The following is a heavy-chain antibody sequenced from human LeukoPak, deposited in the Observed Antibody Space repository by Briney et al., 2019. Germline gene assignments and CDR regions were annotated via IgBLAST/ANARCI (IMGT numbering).Heavy chain of an antibody. J-gene: IGHJ5*02. V-gene: IGHV4-34*01. CDR3: ASQMIYYDILGQGGFDP. CDR1: GGSFSGYY. D-gene: IGHD3-9*01. CDR2: INHSGST. Sequence: SETLSLTCAVYGGSFSGYYWSWIRQPPGKGLEWIGEINHSGSTNYNPSLKSRVTISVDTSKNQFSLKLSSVTAADTAVYYCASQMIYYDILGQGGFDPWGQGTLVTVSP.